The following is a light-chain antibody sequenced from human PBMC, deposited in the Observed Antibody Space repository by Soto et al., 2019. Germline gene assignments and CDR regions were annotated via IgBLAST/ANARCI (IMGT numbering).Light chain of an antibody. Sequence: DIQMTQSPSTLSASVGDRVTITCRASQSISSWLAWYQQKPGKAPKLLIYDASSLESGVPSRFCGCGSWSEFTLTFSSLQPDDFATDYCQQYNSYSLTFGQGTKVEIK. V-gene: IGKV1-5*01. CDR3: QQYNSYSLT. CDR2: DAS. CDR1: QSISSW. J-gene: IGKJ1*01.